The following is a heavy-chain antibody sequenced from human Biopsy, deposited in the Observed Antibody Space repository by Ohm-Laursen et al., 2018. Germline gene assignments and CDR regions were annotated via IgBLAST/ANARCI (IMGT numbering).Heavy chain of an antibody. D-gene: IGHD3-9*01. V-gene: IGHV3-43D*04. CDR1: GFTFDDYG. CDR3: ARAFRGQYFYYYYGMDV. Sequence: SLRLSCAASGFTFDDYGMHWVRQAPGKGLEWVSLISWDGRTRYYADSVKGRFTISRDNSKNSPYLQMNSLRLEDTALYFCARAFRGQYFYYYYGMDVWGQGTTVNVSS. J-gene: IGHJ6*02. CDR2: ISWDGRTR.